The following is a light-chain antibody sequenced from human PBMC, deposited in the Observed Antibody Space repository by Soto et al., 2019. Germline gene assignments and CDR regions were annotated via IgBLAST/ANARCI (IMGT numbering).Light chain of an antibody. CDR2: DVS. CDR1: SSDVGGYNY. CDR3: SSYTSSSTLV. J-gene: IGLJ2*01. Sequence: QSVLTQPASVSGSPGQSITISCTGTSSDVGGYNYVSWYQQHPGKAPKLMIYDVSNRPSGVSNRFSGSKSDNTASLTISGLQAEDEADYYCSSYTSSSTLVFGGGTKATVL. V-gene: IGLV2-14*01.